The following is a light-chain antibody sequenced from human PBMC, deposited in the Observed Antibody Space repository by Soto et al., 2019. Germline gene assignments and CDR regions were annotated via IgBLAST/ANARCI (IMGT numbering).Light chain of an antibody. Sequence: QSVLTQRRSASGTPGQSATISCSGCSSNIGSNYAYWYRQLPGTAPKLVIYANSQRPSGVPDRFSGSKSGTSASLAISGLRYEDEADYYCARWDDSLRGVLFCAGTKLTV. CDR2: ANS. CDR1: SSNIGSNY. V-gene: IGLV1-47*01. CDR3: ARWDDSLRGVL. J-gene: IGLJ3*02.